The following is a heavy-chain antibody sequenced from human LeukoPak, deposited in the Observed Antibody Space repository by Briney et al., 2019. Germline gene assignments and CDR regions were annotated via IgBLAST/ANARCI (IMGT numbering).Heavy chain of an antibody. CDR2: IWHDGTNE. D-gene: IGHD5-24*01. J-gene: IGHJ4*02. V-gene: IGHV3-33*01. CDR1: GFTFSNYV. Sequence: GGSLRLSCAASGFTFSNYVMYWVRQAPGKGLESVAVIWHDGTNEYYTDSVKGRFTISRDNSKNTLYLQMDSLRAEDTAVYYCARERSGYNDCWGQGILITVSS. CDR3: ARERSGYNDC.